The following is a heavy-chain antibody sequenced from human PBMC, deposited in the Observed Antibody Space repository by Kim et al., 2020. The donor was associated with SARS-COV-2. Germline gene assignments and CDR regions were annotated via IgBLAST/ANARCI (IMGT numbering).Heavy chain of an antibody. J-gene: IGHJ4*02. V-gene: IGHV3-30*04. Sequence: GGSLRLSCAASGFTFNSYPMHWVRQAPGKGLEWVAVISSDGRNKFYADSVKGRITISRDNSKNTLYLLMNGLRTEDTAVYYCARDAPFHDYWGQGTLVTVSS. CDR3: ARDAPFHDY. CDR1: GFTFNSYP. CDR2: ISSDGRNK.